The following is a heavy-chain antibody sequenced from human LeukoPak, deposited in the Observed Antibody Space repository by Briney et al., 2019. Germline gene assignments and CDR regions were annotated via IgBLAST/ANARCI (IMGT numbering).Heavy chain of an antibody. V-gene: IGHV3-23*01. Sequence: GGSQRLSCAASGFIVSSYTMRWVRQAPGKGLEWVSSFSDDGHTYYADSVKGRFTISRDISKNTLYVQMNSLRAEDTAVYYCATRGRSGASDNWGQGTLVTVSS. J-gene: IGHJ4*02. CDR3: ATRGRSGASDN. CDR1: GFIVSSYT. D-gene: IGHD3-10*01. CDR2: FSDDGHT.